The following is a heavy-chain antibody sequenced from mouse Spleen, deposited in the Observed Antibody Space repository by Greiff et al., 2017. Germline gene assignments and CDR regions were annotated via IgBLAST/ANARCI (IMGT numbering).Heavy chain of an antibody. Sequence: VQLKHSGPELVKPGASVKMSCKASGYTFTDYNMHWVKQSHGKSLEWIGYINPNNGGTSYNQKFKGKATLTVNKSSSTAYMELRSLTSEDSAVYYCARYDYYDGSYGFAYWGQGTLVTVSA. CDR2: INPNNGGT. J-gene: IGHJ3*01. CDR3: ARYDYYDGSYGFAY. CDR1: GYTFTDYN. V-gene: IGHV1-22*01. D-gene: IGHD1-1*01.